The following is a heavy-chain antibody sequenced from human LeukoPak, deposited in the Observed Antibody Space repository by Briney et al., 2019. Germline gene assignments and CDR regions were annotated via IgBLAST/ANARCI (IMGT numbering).Heavy chain of an antibody. CDR1: GGTFSSYA. V-gene: IGHV1-69*13. CDR2: IIPIFGTA. CDR3: ARSPPGGTVAGTPHYFDY. D-gene: IGHD6-19*01. J-gene: IGHJ4*02. Sequence: SVKVSCKASGGTFSSYAISWVRQAPGQGLEWMGGIIPIFGTANYAQKFQGRVTITADESTSTAYMELGSLRSEDTAVYYCARSPPGGTVAGTPHYFDYWGQGTLVTVSS.